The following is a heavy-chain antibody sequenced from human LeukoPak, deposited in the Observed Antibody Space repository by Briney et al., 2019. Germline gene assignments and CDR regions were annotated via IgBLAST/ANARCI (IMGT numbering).Heavy chain of an antibody. D-gene: IGHD3-22*01. Sequence: PSGTLSLTCAVSGGSISSSNWWSWVRQPPGKRLEWIGEIYHSGSTNYNPSLKSRVTISVDKSKNQFSLKLSSVTAADTAVYYCARSTYYYDSSGPGEVFDYWGQGTLVTVSS. CDR2: IYHSGST. V-gene: IGHV4-4*02. J-gene: IGHJ4*02. CDR3: ARSTYYYDSSGPGEVFDY. CDR1: GGSISSSNW.